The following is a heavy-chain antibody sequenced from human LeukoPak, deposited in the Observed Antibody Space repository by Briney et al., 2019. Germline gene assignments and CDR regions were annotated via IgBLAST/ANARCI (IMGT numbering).Heavy chain of an antibody. Sequence: PSETLSLTCNVSGGSISNYYWSSIRQPPGKGLEWIGYIYYIGSTDYNPSLKSRVTISVDTSKNQFSLKLSSVAAADTAVYHCARSAAPDYGYYGMDGWGQGTTVTVSS. CDR3: ARSAAPDYGYYGMDG. J-gene: IGHJ6*01. CDR2: IYYIGST. V-gene: IGHV4-59*01. D-gene: IGHD4/OR15-4a*01. CDR1: GGSISNYY.